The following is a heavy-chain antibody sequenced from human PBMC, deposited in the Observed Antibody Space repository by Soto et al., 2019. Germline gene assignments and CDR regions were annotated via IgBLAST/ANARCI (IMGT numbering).Heavy chain of an antibody. V-gene: IGHV2-5*02. CDR2: IYWDDDK. D-gene: IGHD3-22*01. CDR1: GFSLTTSGVG. J-gene: IGHJ4*02. CDR3: AHRVGYYDSGGYSFDY. Sequence: QITLKESCPTMVKPTQTLTLTCTFSGFSLTTSGVGVGWIRQPPGNALELLALIYWDDDKRSSPSLKSRLTITKDTSKNQVVLTMTNMDPVDTATYYCAHRVGYYDSGGYSFDYWGQGTLVTVSS.